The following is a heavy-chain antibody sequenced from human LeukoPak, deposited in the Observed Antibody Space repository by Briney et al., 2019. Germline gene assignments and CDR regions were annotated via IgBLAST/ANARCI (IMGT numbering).Heavy chain of an antibody. Sequence: ASVKVSCKASGYTFTGYYMHWVRQAPGQGLEWMGWINTNSGGTNYAQKFQGRVTMTRDTSISTAYMELTGLRSDDTAVYYCARDNGDYWFDYWGQGTLVTVSS. CDR2: INTNSGGT. CDR1: GYTFTGYY. V-gene: IGHV1-2*02. CDR3: ARDNGDYWFDY. D-gene: IGHD4-17*01. J-gene: IGHJ4*02.